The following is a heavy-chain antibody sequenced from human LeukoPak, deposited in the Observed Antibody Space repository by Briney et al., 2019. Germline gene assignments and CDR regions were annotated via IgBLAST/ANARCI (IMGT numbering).Heavy chain of an antibody. D-gene: IGHD1-7*01. CDR3: ARDRAGTISYFDY. CDR2: INHSGST. J-gene: IGHJ4*02. V-gene: IGHV4-34*01. Sequence: SETLSLTCAVYGGSFSGYYWSWIRQPPGKGLEWIGEINHSGSTNYNPSLKSRVTIPVDTSKNQFSLKLSSVTAADTAVYYCARDRAGTISYFDYWGQGTLVTVSS. CDR1: GGSFSGYY.